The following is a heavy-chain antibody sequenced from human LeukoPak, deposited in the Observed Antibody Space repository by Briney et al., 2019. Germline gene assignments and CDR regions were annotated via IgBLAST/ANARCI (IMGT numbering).Heavy chain of an antibody. D-gene: IGHD7-27*01. CDR1: GFTFSSYT. J-gene: IGHJ4*02. CDR2: ITTSDGNT. CDR3: AKDGGLWVSAHWGDS. Sequence: HPGGSLRLSCAASGFTFSSYTMSWVRQAPGKGVEWVSTITTSDGNTYYADSVKGRFTVSRDNSKNTLFLQMNSLRAEDTAVYYCAKDGGLWVSAHWGDSWGRGTLVTVSS. V-gene: IGHV3-23*01.